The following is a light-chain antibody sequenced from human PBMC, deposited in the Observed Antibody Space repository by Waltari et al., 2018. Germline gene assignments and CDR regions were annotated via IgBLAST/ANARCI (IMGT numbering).Light chain of an antibody. Sequence: DIVFTQSPATLYLSPGDRATLPCRASQSLPNYLAWYQQKPGQAPRLLIYDISTRATAIPARFNGSGSGTDFTLTISSLEPEEFAVYYCLQRDRWLTFGGGTKVEIK. J-gene: IGKJ4*01. CDR1: QSLPNY. V-gene: IGKV3-11*01. CDR3: LQRDRWLT. CDR2: DIS.